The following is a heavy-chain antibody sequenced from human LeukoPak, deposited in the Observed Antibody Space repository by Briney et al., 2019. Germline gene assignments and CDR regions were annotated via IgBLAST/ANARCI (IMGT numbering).Heavy chain of an antibody. CDR1: GGSISSYY. J-gene: IGHJ4*02. D-gene: IGHD6-13*01. CDR3: ASSSSWKLGDYFDY. V-gene: IGHV4-4*07. Sequence: SETLSLTCTVSGGSISSYYWSWIRQPAGKGLGWIGRIYTSGSTNYNPSLKSRVTMSVDTSKNQFSLKLSSVTAADTAVYYCASSSSWKLGDYFDYWGQGTLVTVSS. CDR2: IYTSGST.